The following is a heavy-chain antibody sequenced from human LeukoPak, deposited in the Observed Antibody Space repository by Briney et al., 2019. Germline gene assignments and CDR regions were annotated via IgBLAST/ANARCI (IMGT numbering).Heavy chain of an antibody. J-gene: IGHJ6*02. CDR3: ARVSISGSYDRDYYYYGMDV. D-gene: IGHD3-10*01. V-gene: IGHV1-69*13. Sequence: SVKVSCKASGGTFSSYAISWVRQAPGQGLEWMGGIIPIFGTANYAQKFQGRVTVTADESTSTAYMELSSLRSEDTAVYYCARVSISGSYDRDYYYYGMDVWGQGTTVTVSS. CDR2: IIPIFGTA. CDR1: GGTFSSYA.